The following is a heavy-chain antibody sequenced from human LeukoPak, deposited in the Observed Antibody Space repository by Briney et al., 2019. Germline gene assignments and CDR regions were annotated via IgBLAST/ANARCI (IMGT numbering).Heavy chain of an antibody. CDR3: ARGYASGSYSHPINWFDP. D-gene: IGHD3-10*01. CDR2: IYPGDCDT. J-gene: IGHJ5*02. CDR1: EYSFINYW. Sequence: GESLKISCMGSEYSFINYWIGWVRPMPGEGLEWMGLIYPGDCDTRYSASFQGQVSISAIKSISAAYLQWSSLKASDTAMYYCARGYASGSYSHPINWFDPWGKGTLVTVSS. V-gene: IGHV5-51*01.